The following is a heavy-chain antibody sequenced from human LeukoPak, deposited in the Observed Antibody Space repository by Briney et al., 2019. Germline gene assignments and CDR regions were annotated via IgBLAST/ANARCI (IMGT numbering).Heavy chain of an antibody. D-gene: IGHD6-19*01. J-gene: IGHJ6*02. CDR3: ATRXXGIAVAGHYYYYGMDV. CDR1: GGTFSSYA. CDR2: IIPXLGIA. Sequence: SVKVSCKASGGTFSSYAISWVRQAPGQGLEWMGRIIPXLGIANYAQKFQGXVTITADKSTSTAYMELSSLRSEDTAVYYCATRXXGIAVAGHYYYYGMDVWGQGTTVTVSS. V-gene: IGHV1-69*04.